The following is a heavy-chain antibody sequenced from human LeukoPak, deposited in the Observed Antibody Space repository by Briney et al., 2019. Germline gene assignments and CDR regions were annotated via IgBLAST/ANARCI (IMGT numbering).Heavy chain of an antibody. CDR2: INHSGST. D-gene: IGHD5-24*01. CDR1: GGSFSGYY. CDR3: ARRDRTYYYYMDV. J-gene: IGHJ6*03. Sequence: SETLSLTCAVYGGSFSGYYWSWIRQPPGKGLEWIGEINHSGSTNYNPSLKSRVTISVDTSKNQFSLKLSPVTAADTAVYYCARRDRTYYYYMDVWGKGTTVTVSS. V-gene: IGHV4-34*01.